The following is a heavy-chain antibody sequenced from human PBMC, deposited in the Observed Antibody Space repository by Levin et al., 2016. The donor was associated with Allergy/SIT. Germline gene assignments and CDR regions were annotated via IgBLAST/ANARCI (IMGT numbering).Heavy chain of an antibody. D-gene: IGHD6-6*01. J-gene: IGHJ5*02. V-gene: IGHV2-5*02. CDR2: IYWDDDK. Sequence: SGPTLVKPTQTLTLTCTFSGFSLSTSGVGVAWIRQPPGKALEWLALIYWDDDKRYSPSLESRLTITKDTSKNQVVLTMTNMDPVDTATYFCAHRRSIQPRRGVANWFDPWGPGTLVTVSS. CDR1: GFSLSTSGVG. CDR3: AHRRSIQPRRGVANWFDP.